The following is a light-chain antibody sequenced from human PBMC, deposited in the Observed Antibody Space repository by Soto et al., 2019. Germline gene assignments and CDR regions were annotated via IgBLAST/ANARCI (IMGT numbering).Light chain of an antibody. CDR1: PSVSSSY. V-gene: IGKV3-20*01. J-gene: IGKJ2*01. CDR3: PEYGSSMYT. CDR2: GAS. Sequence: EIVLPQSPGTLSLSPGERATLYCRASPSVSSSYLAWYQQKPGQAPRLLIYGASSRATGIPDRFSGSGSGTDFTLTISRLEPEDFAVYYCPEYGSSMYTFGQGPNLEIK.